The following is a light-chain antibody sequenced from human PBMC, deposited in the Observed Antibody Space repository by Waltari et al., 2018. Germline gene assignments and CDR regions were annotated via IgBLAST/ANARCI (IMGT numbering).Light chain of an antibody. CDR1: SSDVGGYNY. V-gene: IGLV2-14*03. Sequence: QSALTQPASVSGSPGQSITISCTGTSSDVGGYNYVSWYQQHPGKAPNLMIFDVNNRPSGVSNRFSGSKSGNTASLTISGLQAEDEADYYCSAYISSSTLELFGGGTRLTVL. CDR2: DVN. J-gene: IGLJ2*01. CDR3: SAYISSSTLEL.